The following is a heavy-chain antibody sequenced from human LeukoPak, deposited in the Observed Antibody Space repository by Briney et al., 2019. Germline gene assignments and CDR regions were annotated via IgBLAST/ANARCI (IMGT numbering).Heavy chain of an antibody. Sequence: SETLSLTCTVSAGSFSSYYWSWIRQPPGKGLEWIGYIYYSGSTNYNPSLKSRVTISVDTSKNQFSLKLSSVTAADTAVYYCARDLSAYSSSWYYFDYWGQGTLVTVSS. CDR1: AGSFSSYY. CDR3: ARDLSAYSSSWYYFDY. J-gene: IGHJ4*02. V-gene: IGHV4-59*12. CDR2: IYYSGST. D-gene: IGHD6-13*01.